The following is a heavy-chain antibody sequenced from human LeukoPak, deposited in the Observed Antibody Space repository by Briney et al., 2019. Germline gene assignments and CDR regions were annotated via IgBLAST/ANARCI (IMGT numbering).Heavy chain of an antibody. Sequence: ASVKVSCKVSGYTLTELSMHWVRRAPGNGLEWMGGFDPEDGETIYAQKFQGRVTMTEDTSTDTAYIELSSLRSEDTAVYYCATLKSPLRFLEWLLYDYWGQGTLVTVSS. CDR3: ATLKSPLRFLEWLLYDY. CDR1: GYTLTELS. J-gene: IGHJ4*02. CDR2: FDPEDGET. V-gene: IGHV1-24*01. D-gene: IGHD3-3*01.